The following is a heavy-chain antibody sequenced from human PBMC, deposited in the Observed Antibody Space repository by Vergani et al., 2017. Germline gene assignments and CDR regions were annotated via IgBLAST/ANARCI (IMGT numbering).Heavy chain of an antibody. CDR1: GFTFSSYA. CDR2: ISGSGGST. D-gene: IGHD6-19*01. J-gene: IGHJ5*02. V-gene: IGHV3-23*01. CDR3: AKSAAGRQWLVRVWFDP. Sequence: EVQLLESGGGLVQPGGSLRLSCAASGFTFSSYAMSWVRQAPGKGLEWVSAISGSGGSTYYADSVKGRFTISRDNSKNKLYLQMNSLRAEDTAVYYCAKSAAGRQWLVRVWFDPWGQGTLVTVSS.